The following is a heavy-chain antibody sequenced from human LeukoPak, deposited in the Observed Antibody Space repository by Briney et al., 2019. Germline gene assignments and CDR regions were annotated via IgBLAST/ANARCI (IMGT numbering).Heavy chain of an antibody. CDR2: ISAYNGNT. CDR3: ARTFDWYYYYYGMDV. V-gene: IGHV1-18*01. D-gene: IGHD3-9*01. Sequence: ASVKVSCKASGYTFTSYGISWVRQAPGQGLEWMGWISAYNGNTNYAQKLLGRVTMTTDTSTSTAYMELRSLRSDDTAVYYCARTFDWYYYYYGMDVWGQGTTVTVSS. J-gene: IGHJ6*02. CDR1: GYTFTSYG.